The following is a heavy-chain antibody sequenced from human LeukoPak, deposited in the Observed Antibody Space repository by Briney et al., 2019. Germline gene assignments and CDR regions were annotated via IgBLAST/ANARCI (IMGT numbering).Heavy chain of an antibody. CDR1: GFTFSSYG. J-gene: IGHJ4*02. CDR2: IRYDGSNK. CDR3: ARGIEGIAARPY. V-gene: IGHV3-30*02. D-gene: IGHD6-6*01. Sequence: GGSLRLSCAASGFTFSSYGMHWVRQAPGKGLEWVAFIRYDGSNKYYADSVKGRFTISRDNSKNTLYLQMNSLRAEDTAVYYCARGIEGIAARPYWGQGTLVTVSS.